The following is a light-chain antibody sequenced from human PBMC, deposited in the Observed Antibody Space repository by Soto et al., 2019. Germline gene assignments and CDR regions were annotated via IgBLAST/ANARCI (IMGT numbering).Light chain of an antibody. V-gene: IGKV3-15*01. Sequence: EIVLTQFPGTLSVSPGERATLSCRVSQSVRGHLAWYRQRPGQAPRLLIYGAFTRATGIPTRFSDTGSGKEFSLTISCMQSEDFALYYCQPYNDWPLPFGQGTKV. CDR2: GAF. CDR1: QSVRGH. CDR3: QPYNDWPLP. J-gene: IGKJ1*01.